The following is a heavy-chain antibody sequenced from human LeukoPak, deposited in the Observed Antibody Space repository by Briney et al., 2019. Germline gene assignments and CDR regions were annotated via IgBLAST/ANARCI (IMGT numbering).Heavy chain of an antibody. CDR1: GFTFSSFA. CDR3: AKDPYGSGSYSWFDP. Sequence: GGFLRLSCAASGFTFSSFAMSWVRQAPGKGLEWVSAISGSGGNTYYADSVKGRFTISRDNSKNTLYLQMNNLRAEDTAVYYCAKDPYGSGSYSWFDPWGQGTLVTVSS. V-gene: IGHV3-23*01. CDR2: ISGSGGNT. J-gene: IGHJ5*02. D-gene: IGHD3-10*01.